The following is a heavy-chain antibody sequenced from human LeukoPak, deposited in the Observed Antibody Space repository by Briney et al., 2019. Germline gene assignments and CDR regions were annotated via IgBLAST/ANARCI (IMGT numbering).Heavy chain of an antibody. Sequence: GGSLRLSCAASGFTFSSYAMSWVRQAPGKGLEWVSAISGSGGSTYYADSVKGRFTISRDNGKKSLFLQVNSLRVEDTAVYYCARDGRGGYLDYWGQGTLVTVSS. CDR3: ARDGRGGYLDY. J-gene: IGHJ4*02. V-gene: IGHV3-23*01. CDR2: ISGSGGST. CDR1: GFTFSSYA. D-gene: IGHD3-16*01.